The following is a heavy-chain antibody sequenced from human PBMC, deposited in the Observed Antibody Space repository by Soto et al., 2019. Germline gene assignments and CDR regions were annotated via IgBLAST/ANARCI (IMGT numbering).Heavy chain of an antibody. CDR2: IYYSGTA. CDR3: ARTRITAGYYFDY. V-gene: IGHV4-30-4*01. D-gene: IGHD1-20*01. J-gene: IGHJ4*02. Sequence: PSETLSLTSTVSGGSISSGEYFWSWIRQPPGKGLEWIGYIYYSGTAYYNPSLKSRVTLLVDTSKNQFSLKLSSVTAADTAVFYCARTRITAGYYFDYWGQGTLVTVSS. CDR1: GGSISSGEYF.